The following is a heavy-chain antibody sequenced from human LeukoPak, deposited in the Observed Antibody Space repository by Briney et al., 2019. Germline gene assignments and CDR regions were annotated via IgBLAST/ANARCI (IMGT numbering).Heavy chain of an antibody. V-gene: IGHV5-51*01. CDR2: IYPSDSDT. D-gene: IGHD3-16*01. CDR1: GYTFTTYW. Sequence: GESLRISCKGSGYTFTTYWIGWVRQMPGKGLEWMGIIYPSDSDTRYSPSFQGQATISVDKSINTAYLQWSNLRASDTAIYYCARRPYSYGLDVWGQGAAVTVSS. CDR3: ARRPYSYGLDV. J-gene: IGHJ6*02.